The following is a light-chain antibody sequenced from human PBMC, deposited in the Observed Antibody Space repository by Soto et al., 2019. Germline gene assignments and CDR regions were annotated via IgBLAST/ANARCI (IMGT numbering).Light chain of an antibody. Sequence: EIELMQSPGTLSLSPGERATLSCTASQSVCRSYLGWYQQKPGQAPRLLMYGASIRAAGVPARFTGSGSGTEFCLTSCRLEREDLTVYYCHHYETFGQGTKVDIK. CDR3: HHYET. CDR2: GAS. J-gene: IGKJ1*01. CDR1: QSVCRSY. V-gene: IGKV3-20*01.